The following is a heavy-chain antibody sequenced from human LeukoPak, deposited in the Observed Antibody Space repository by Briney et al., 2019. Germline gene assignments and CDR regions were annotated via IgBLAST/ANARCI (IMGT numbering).Heavy chain of an antibody. CDR2: IKSKTDGGTT. D-gene: IGHD3-10*01. V-gene: IGHV3-15*01. CDR1: GFTFSSYA. CDR3: TTQRGGYYMDV. J-gene: IGHJ6*03. Sequence: PGGSLRLSCAASGFTFSSYAMSWVRQAPGKGLEWVGRIKSKTDGGTTDYAAPVKGRFTISRDDSKNTLYLQMNSLKTEDTAVYYCTTQRGGYYMDVWGKGTTVTVSS.